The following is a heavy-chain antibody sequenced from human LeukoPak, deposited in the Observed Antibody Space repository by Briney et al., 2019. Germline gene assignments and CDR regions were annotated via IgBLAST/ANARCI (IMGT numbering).Heavy chain of an antibody. CDR1: GFTFSNAW. CDR2: IKSKTDGGTT. CDR3: TTEIQLGSYYFDY. Sequence: GGSLRLSCAASGFTFSNAWMSWVRQAPGKGVEWVGRIKSKTDGGTTDYASPVKGRFTISRDDSKNKLYLQMNSMKTEDTAVYYCTTEIQLGSYYFDYWGQGTLVTISS. D-gene: IGHD6-13*01. V-gene: IGHV3-15*01. J-gene: IGHJ4*02.